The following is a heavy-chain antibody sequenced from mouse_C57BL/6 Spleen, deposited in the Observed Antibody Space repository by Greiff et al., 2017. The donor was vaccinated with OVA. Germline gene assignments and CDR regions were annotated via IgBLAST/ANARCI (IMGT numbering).Heavy chain of an antibody. CDR3: AIMDYDYSAWFAY. D-gene: IGHD2-4*01. CDR1: GYAFSSSW. J-gene: IGHJ3*01. CDR2: IYPGDGDT. V-gene: IGHV1-82*01. Sequence: QVQLKQSGPELVKPGASVKISCKASGYAFSSSWMNWVKQRPGKGLEWIGRIYPGDGDTNYNGKFKGKATLTADTSSSTAYMQLSSLTSEDSAVYFCAIMDYDYSAWFAYWGQGTLVTVSA.